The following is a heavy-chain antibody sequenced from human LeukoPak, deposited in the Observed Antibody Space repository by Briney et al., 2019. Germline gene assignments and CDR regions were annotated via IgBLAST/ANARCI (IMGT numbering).Heavy chain of an antibody. J-gene: IGHJ5*02. CDR1: GGSISSGSYY. V-gene: IGHV4-61*02. CDR2: IYTSRST. Sequence: SETLSLTCTVSGGSISSGSYYWSWIRQPAGKGLEWIGRIYTSRSTNYNPSLKSRVTISVDTSKNQFSLKLSSVTAADTAVYYCARVAGTTVFWFDPWGQGTLVTVSS. D-gene: IGHD1-1*01. CDR3: ARVAGTTVFWFDP.